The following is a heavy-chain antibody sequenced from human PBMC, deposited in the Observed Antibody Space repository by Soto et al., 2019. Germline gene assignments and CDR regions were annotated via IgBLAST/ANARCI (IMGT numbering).Heavy chain of an antibody. V-gene: IGHV1-2*04. J-gene: IGHJ4*02. Sequence: QVQLVQSGAEVKKPGASVKVSCKASGYTFTGYYMHWVRQAPGQGLEWMGWINPNSGGTNYAQKFQGWVSMTRDTSISTAYMELSRLRSDDTAVYYCARDRRIGGYCSGGSCYPSWYYFDYWGQGTLVTVSS. CDR3: ARDRRIGGYCSGGSCYPSWYYFDY. CDR2: INPNSGGT. CDR1: GYTFTGYY. D-gene: IGHD2-15*01.